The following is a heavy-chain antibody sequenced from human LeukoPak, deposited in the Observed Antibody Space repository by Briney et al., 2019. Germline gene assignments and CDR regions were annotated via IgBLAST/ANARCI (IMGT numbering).Heavy chain of an antibody. D-gene: IGHD2-2*01. CDR3: ALDPLVVPDDYYYYGMDV. J-gene: IGHJ6*04. CDR2: ISSSSSYI. Sequence: PGGSLRLSCAASGFTFSSYSMNWVRQAPGKGLGWVSSISSSSSYIYYADSVKGRFTISRDNAKNSLYLQMNSLRAEDTAVYYCALDPLVVPDDYYYYGMDVWGKGTTVTVSS. V-gene: IGHV3-21*01. CDR1: GFTFSSYS.